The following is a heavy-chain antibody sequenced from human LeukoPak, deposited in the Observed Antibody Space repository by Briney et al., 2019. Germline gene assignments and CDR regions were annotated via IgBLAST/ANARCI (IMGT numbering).Heavy chain of an antibody. D-gene: IGHD2-15*01. Sequence: GGSLRLSCAASGFTFSSYSMNWVRQAPGKGLEWVSSISSSSSYIYYADSVKGRFTISRDNAKNSLYLQMNSLRAEDTAVYYCARAPCIGGSCYSSWGQGTLVTVSS. CDR1: GFTFSSYS. CDR3: ARAPCIGGSCYSS. CDR2: ISSSSSYI. V-gene: IGHV3-21*01. J-gene: IGHJ5*02.